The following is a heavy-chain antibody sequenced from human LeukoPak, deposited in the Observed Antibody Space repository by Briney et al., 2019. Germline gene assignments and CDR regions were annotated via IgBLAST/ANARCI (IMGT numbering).Heavy chain of an antibody. D-gene: IGHD3-10*01. CDR1: GFTFSKYA. CDR2: IGGSVAET. CDR3: AKASGRVRGVISAFDI. Sequence: GGSLRLSCAASGFTFSKYAMTWVRQAPGKGLECVSAIGGSVAETYSADSVKGRFTISRDNAKNSLDLQMNSLRAEDTALYYCAKASGRVRGVISAFDIWGQGTMVTVSS. V-gene: IGHV3-23*01. J-gene: IGHJ3*02.